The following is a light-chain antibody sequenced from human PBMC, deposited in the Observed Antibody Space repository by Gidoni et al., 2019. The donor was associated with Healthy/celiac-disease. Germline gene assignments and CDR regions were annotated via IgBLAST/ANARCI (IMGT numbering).Light chain of an antibody. CDR2: GAS. J-gene: IGKJ2*01. CDR3: QQYNNWPYT. Sequence: EIAMTQSPATLSVSPGERATLSCRPSQSVSSNLAWYQQKPGQAPRLLIYGASTRATGIPARFSGSGSGTEFTLTISSLQSEDFAVYYCQQYNNWPYTFGQGTKLEIK. V-gene: IGKV3-15*01. CDR1: QSVSSN.